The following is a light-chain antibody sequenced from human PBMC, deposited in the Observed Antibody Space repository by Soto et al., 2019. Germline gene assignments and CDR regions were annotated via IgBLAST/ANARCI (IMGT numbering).Light chain of an antibody. CDR3: NTYTSANTLV. J-gene: IGLJ2*01. Sequence: QSALTQPASVSGSPGQSITISCTGTSSDVGGYNHVSWYQQHPGKAPKLMIYDVTDRPPGVSNRFSGSKSGTTASLAISGLQAEDEADYYCNTYTSANTLVFGGGTKLTVL. V-gene: IGLV2-14*03. CDR1: SSDVGGYNH. CDR2: DVT.